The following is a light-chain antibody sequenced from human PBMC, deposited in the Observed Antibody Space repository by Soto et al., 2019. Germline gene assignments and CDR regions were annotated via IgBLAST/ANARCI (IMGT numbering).Light chain of an antibody. Sequence: EIVFTQSPATRSSFPGDRVTLSCRASQAVNTRLAWYQHRPGQAPRLLIYLASNRAAGVPARFSGSGSGTDFTLTISDVEPEDFAVYYCHQRQSWPRTFGQGPKVDIK. CDR3: HQRQSWPRT. J-gene: IGKJ1*01. CDR2: LAS. V-gene: IGKV3-11*01. CDR1: QAVNTR.